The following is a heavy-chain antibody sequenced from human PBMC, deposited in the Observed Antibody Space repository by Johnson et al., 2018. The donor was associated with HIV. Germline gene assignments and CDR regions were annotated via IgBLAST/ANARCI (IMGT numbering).Heavy chain of an antibody. CDR2: LNWTGDRT. CDR3: ARVSDDYGGNPAAWGAFDV. Sequence: VQLVESGGGVVQPGRSLRLSCAASGFTFDDYGVSWVRQAPGKGLEWVSGLNWTGDRTGYADSVKGRFTISRDNAKNSLYLQLNKLRAEDTALYYCARVSDDYGGNPAAWGAFDVWGQGTMVTVSS. CDR1: GFTFDDYG. D-gene: IGHD4-23*01. J-gene: IGHJ3*01. V-gene: IGHV3-20*04.